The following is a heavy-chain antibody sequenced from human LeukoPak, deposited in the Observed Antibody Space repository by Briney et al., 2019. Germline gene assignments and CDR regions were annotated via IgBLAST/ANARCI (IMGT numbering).Heavy chain of an antibody. J-gene: IGHJ3*02. Sequence: SETLSLTCTVSGGSISSYYWSWIRQPPGKGLEWIGYIYYSGSTNYNPSLKSRVTISVETSKNQFSLKLSSVTAADTAVYYCGGGVYYDSSGYYYDAFDIWGQGTMVTVSS. CDR1: GGSISSYY. D-gene: IGHD3-22*01. V-gene: IGHV4-59*01. CDR3: GGGVYYDSSGYYYDAFDI. CDR2: IYYSGST.